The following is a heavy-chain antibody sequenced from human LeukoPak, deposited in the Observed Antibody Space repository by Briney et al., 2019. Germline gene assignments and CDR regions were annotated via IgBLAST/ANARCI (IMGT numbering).Heavy chain of an antibody. J-gene: IGHJ6*03. D-gene: IGHD3-22*01. CDR1: GFTFRSYN. Sequence: GGSLRLSCAASGFTFRSYNMNWVRQAPGKGLEWVAFIRYYGSNKYYADSVKGRFTISRDNSKNTLYLQMNSLRAEDTAVYYCAKDSGRDYDSSGYYYFARDYYYYMDVWGKGTTVTISS. CDR3: AKDSGRDYDSSGYYYFARDYYYYMDV. CDR2: IRYYGSNK. V-gene: IGHV3-30*02.